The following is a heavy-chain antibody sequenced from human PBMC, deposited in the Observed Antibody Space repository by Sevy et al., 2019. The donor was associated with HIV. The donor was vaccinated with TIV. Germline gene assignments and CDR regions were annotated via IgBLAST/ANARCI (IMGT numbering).Heavy chain of an antibody. V-gene: IGHV3-33*01. CDR3: ARDQGKDAPMDV. CDR1: GFTFRNYG. D-gene: IGHD6-13*01. CDR2: IWHDGKNK. J-gene: IGHJ6*02. Sequence: GSLRLSCVASGFTFRNYGMHWVRQAPGKGLEWVEVIWHDGKNKNYAESGKGRFTIFRDNSKNTLYLEMNSLRVDDTAVFYCARDQGKDAPMDVWGQGTTVTVS.